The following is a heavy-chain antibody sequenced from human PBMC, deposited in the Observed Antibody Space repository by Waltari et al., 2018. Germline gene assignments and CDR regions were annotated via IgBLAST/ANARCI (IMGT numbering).Heavy chain of an antibody. CDR2: VDPEDGET. CDR3: ARESVAAADVYYYYGMDV. J-gene: IGHJ6*02. Sequence: EVQLVQSGAEVKKPGATVKISCKASGYTFTDYYMHWVQQAPGKGLEWMGRVDPEDGETIYAEKFQGRVTITADTSTDTAYMELSSLKAEDTAVYYCARESVAAADVYYYYGMDVWGQGTTVTVSS. CDR1: GYTFTDYY. V-gene: IGHV1-69-2*01. D-gene: IGHD6-13*01.